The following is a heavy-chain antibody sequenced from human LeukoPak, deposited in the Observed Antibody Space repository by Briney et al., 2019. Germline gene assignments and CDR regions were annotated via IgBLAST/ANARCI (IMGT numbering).Heavy chain of an antibody. CDR2: ISVRAATI. J-gene: IGHJ4*02. CDR3: TMDTFGPRDY. D-gene: IGHD5-18*01. V-gene: IGHV3-48*03. Sequence: GGSLRLSCAASGFDLGHYEVNWVRQAPGKGLEWIAHISVRAATIYYGDSVEGRFTISSDNAKNTLYLQLNSLRPEDTALYYCTMDTFGPRDYWGQGALVTVSS. CDR1: GFDLGHYE.